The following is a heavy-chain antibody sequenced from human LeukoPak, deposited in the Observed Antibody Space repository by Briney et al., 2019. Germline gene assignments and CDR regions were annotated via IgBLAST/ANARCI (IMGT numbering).Heavy chain of an antibody. Sequence: SETLSLTCTVSGASITSYHWLCIRQPPGKGLEWIGHIFYTGSTTYNPSLKSRLTISIDTSKNQFSLRLTSVTAADTAMYYCAKYGTTWYTIDSWGQGTLVTVSS. CDR2: IFYTGST. CDR1: GASITSYH. CDR3: AKYGTTWYTIDS. D-gene: IGHD6-13*01. J-gene: IGHJ4*02. V-gene: IGHV4-59*08.